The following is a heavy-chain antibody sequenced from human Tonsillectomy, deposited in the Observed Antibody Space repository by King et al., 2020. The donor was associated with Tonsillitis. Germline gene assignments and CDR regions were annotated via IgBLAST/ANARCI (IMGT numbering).Heavy chain of an antibody. CDR1: GFSFSTYN. D-gene: IGHD3-10*01. CDR3: ALFGESTSYGMDV. V-gene: IGHV3-21*01. CDR2: ISSSSSYI. Sequence: VQLVESGGGLVKPGGSLRLSCAASGFSFSTYNMNWVRQAPGKGLEWVSSISSSSSYIYYADSVRGRFTTSRDNAKNSLYLQMNTLRAEDTAVYYCALFGESTSYGMDVWGQGTTVTVSS. J-gene: IGHJ6*02.